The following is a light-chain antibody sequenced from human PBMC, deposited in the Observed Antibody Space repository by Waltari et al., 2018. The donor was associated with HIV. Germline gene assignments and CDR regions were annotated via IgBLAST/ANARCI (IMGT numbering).Light chain of an antibody. CDR1: LANLGSNS. Sequence: QSVLTQHTSASGTPGQKITISCPGNLANLGSNSVTSYQQFSGAAPKLLIFSNNQHPAGVPARFSGSKSGSAASLAISGLHSDDEAIYHCATWDDTLSGPVFGGGTKLTVL. CDR3: ATWDDTLSGPV. CDR2: SNN. J-gene: IGLJ3*02. V-gene: IGLV1-44*01.